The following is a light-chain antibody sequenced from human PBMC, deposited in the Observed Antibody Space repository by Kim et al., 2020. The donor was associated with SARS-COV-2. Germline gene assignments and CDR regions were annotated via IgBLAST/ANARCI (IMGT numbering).Light chain of an antibody. CDR3: QLFDTSLYT. Sequence: LYPGERVTLSCRTSQSVNSNYIAWYQQRPGQAPRLLIYGASSRATGIPDRFTGSGSGTDFTLTISRLEPEDFAVYFCQLFDTSLYTFGQGTKLEI. J-gene: IGKJ2*01. V-gene: IGKV3-20*01. CDR1: QSVNSNY. CDR2: GAS.